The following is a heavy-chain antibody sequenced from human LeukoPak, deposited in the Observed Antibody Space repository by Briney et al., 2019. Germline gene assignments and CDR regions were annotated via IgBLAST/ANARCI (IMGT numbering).Heavy chain of an antibody. Sequence: GGSLRLSCAASGLTFSAYWMHWVRQAPGKGLVWVSRINSDGSRTTYADSVKGRFTISRDNAKNSLYLQMNSLRAEDMALYYCAKARGSNGPYAFDIWGQGTMVTVSS. CDR3: AKARGSNGPYAFDI. CDR1: GLTFSAYW. CDR2: INSDGSRT. D-gene: IGHD1-26*01. V-gene: IGHV3-74*01. J-gene: IGHJ3*02.